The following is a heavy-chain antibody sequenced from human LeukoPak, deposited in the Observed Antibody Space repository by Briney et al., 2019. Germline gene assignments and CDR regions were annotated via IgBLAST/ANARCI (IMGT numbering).Heavy chain of an antibody. V-gene: IGHV1-69*13. CDR1: GYTFTSYD. J-gene: IGHJ6*02. CDR3: ARDGSRGGPKYQLLFGSYYYYGMDV. CDR2: IIPIFGTA. Sequence: GASVKVSCKASGYTFTSYDINWVRQAPGQGLEWMGGIIPIFGTANYAQKFQGRVTITADESTSTAYMELSSLRSEDTAVYYCARDGSRGGPKYQLLFGSYYYYGMDVWGQGTTVTVSS. D-gene: IGHD2-2*01.